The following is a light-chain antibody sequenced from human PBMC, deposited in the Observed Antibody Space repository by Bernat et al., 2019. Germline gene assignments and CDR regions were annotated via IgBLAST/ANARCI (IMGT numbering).Light chain of an antibody. J-gene: IGLJ3*02. CDR1: NDVGAYNY. CDR3: SSYAGSYNLV. Sequence: QSALTQPPSASGSPGQSVTLSCTGNDVGAYNYVSWYQQHPGKAPKLMIYEVTKRPSGVPDRFSGSKSGNTASLTVSGLQSEDEAHYFCSSYAGSYNLVFGGGTKLSVL. V-gene: IGLV2-8*01. CDR2: EVT.